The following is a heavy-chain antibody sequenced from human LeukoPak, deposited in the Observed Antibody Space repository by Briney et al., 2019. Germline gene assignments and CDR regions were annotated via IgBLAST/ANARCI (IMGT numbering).Heavy chain of an antibody. D-gene: IGHD3-22*01. CDR2: IKQDGSEK. CDR1: GFTFSSYW. CDR3: ARDPYYYDSSGYSP. V-gene: IGHV3-7*03. J-gene: IGHJ4*02. Sequence: GSLRLSCAASGFTFSSYWMSWVRQAPGKGLEWVANIKQDGSEKYYVDSVKGRFTISRDNAKNSLYLQMNSLRAEDTAVYYCARDPYYYDSSGYSPWGQGTLVTVSS.